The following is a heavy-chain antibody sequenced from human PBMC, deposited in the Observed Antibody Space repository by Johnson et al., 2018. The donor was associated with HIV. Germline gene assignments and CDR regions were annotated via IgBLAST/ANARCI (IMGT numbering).Heavy chain of an antibody. CDR2: VNNDGGDT. CDR1: GFTFTNYW. J-gene: IGHJ3*02. Sequence: EQLVESGGGLVQPGGSLRLSCAVSGFTFTNYWMHWVRQAPGTGLVWVSRVNNDGGDTIYADSVKGRFTISRDNAKNTLFLQMNSLRAEDTAMYFCARGGPFHAFDIWGHGTTVTVSS. CDR3: ARGGPFHAFDI. D-gene: IGHD2-21*01. V-gene: IGHV3-74*01.